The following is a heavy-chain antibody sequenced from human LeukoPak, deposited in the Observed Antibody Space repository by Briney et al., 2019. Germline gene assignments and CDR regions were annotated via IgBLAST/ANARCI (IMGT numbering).Heavy chain of an antibody. Sequence: PGGSLRLSCAASGFTFSSYGMHWVRQAPGKGLEWVAVISYEGSNKYYADSVKGRFTISRYNSKNTLYLQMNSLRAEDTAVYYCAKERSPPYYDSSGYYFGGQGTLVTVSS. CDR2: ISYEGSNK. CDR3: AKERSPPYYDSSGYYF. V-gene: IGHV3-30*18. D-gene: IGHD3-22*01. CDR1: GFTFSSYG. J-gene: IGHJ4*02.